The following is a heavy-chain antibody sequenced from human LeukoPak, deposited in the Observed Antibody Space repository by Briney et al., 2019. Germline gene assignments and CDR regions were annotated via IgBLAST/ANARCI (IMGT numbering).Heavy chain of an antibody. J-gene: IGHJ3*02. CDR3: VRWQYCGGNCYFSAFDI. V-gene: IGHV4-59*01. CDR1: GGSISSSY. Sequence: SETLSPTCTVSGGSISSSYWSWIRQSPGKGLEWVGYIHHSGNTNSNPPLKSRVTISVDTPKNQFSLKLSSVTAADTAVYYCVRWQYCGGNCYFSAFDIWGQGTMVTVSS. CDR2: IHHSGNT. D-gene: IGHD2-21*01.